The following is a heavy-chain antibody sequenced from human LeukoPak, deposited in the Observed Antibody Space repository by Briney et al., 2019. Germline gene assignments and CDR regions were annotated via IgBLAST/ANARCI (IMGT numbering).Heavy chain of an antibody. CDR3: ARGSMRLRGTFDY. J-gene: IGHJ4*02. V-gene: IGHV1-8*01. CDR2: MNPNSGNT. CDR1: GYTFTSYD. Sequence: GASVKVSCKASGYTFTSYDINWVRQATGQGLEWMGWMNPNSGNTGCAQKFQGRVTMTRNTSISTAYMELSSLRSEDTAVYYCARGSMRLRGTFDYWGQGTLVTVSS. D-gene: IGHD5-12*01.